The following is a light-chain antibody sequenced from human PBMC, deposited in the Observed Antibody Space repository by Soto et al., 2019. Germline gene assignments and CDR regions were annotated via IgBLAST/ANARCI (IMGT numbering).Light chain of an antibody. J-gene: IGKJ1*01. CDR1: QNLVHSDGTTF. V-gene: IGKV2-24*01. Sequence: DAVLTQAPLSSPVTLGQPASISCRSSQNLVHSDGTTFLSWLHQRPGQPPRLLIYKISNRLSGVADRFSGSGAGTEFTLKISRVEAEDVGVYYCMQATHFPRTFGQGTKVEIK. CDR3: MQATHFPRT. CDR2: KIS.